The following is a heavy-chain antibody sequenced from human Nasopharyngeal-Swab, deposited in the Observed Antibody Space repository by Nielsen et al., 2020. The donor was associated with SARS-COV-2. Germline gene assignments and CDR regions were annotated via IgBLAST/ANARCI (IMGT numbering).Heavy chain of an antibody. D-gene: IGHD3-3*01. CDR2: ISSSSSYI. V-gene: IGHV3-21*01. J-gene: IGHJ6*03. Sequence: GGSLRLSCAASGFTFSSYSMNWVRQAPGKGLEWVSSISSSSSYIYYADSVKGRFTISRDNAENSLYLQMNSLRAEDTTVYYCASLRYYDFWSGYYPKDYYYYMDVWGKGTTVTVSS. CDR3: ASLRYYDFWSGYYPKDYYYYMDV. CDR1: GFTFSSYS.